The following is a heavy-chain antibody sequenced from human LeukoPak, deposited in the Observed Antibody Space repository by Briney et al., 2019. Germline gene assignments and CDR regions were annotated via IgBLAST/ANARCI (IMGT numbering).Heavy chain of an antibody. V-gene: IGHV1-69*01. CDR1: GGTFSSYA. CDR2: IIPIFGTA. D-gene: IGHD6-19*01. CDR3: ARGTPPGIAVAGTGDWFDP. J-gene: IGHJ5*02. Sequence: SVKVSCKASGGTFSSYAISWVRQAPGQGLAGMGGIIPIFGTANYAQKFQGRVTITADESTSTAYMELSSLRSEDTAVYYCARGTPPGIAVAGTGDWFDPWGQGTLVTVSS.